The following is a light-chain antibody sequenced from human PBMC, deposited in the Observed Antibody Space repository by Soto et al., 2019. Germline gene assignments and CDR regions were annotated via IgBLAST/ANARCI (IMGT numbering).Light chain of an antibody. V-gene: IGKV3-20*01. Sequence: EIVLTQSPGTLSLSPGERATLSCRASQSVSSRFLAWYQQKPGQAPRLLIYGASSRATGIPDRFSGSGSGTDFTLTISRLEPEDFAVYYCHYYDDSPPFPFGPGTKVDI. CDR3: HYYDDSPPFP. J-gene: IGKJ3*01. CDR1: QSVSSRF. CDR2: GAS.